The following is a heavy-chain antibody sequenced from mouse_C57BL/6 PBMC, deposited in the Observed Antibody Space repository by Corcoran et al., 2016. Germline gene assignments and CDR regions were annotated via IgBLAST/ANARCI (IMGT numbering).Heavy chain of an antibody. Sequence: EVQLQQSGPELVKPGASVKISCKASGYTFTDYYMNWVKQSHGKSLEWIGDINPNNGGTSYNQKFKGKATLTVDKSSSTAYMELRSLTSEDSAVYYCARSPITTVVADAMDYWGQGTSVTVSS. V-gene: IGHV1-26*01. D-gene: IGHD1-1*01. CDR2: INPNNGGT. CDR3: ARSPITTVVADAMDY. CDR1: GYTFTDYY. J-gene: IGHJ4*01.